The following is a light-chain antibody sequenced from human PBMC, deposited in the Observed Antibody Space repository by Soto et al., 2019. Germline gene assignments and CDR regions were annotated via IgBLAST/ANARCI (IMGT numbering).Light chain of an antibody. CDR3: QQYYGLPPLT. CDR2: HAS. CDR1: QNITNN. V-gene: IGKV1-33*01. J-gene: IGKJ5*01. Sequence: DIQMTQSTSSLSASIGDIVTITCHASQNITNNLSWYQQKPGKAPNLLIYHASKLAKGVTSRFSGSGSGTDFSFIITSLQREDLATYYCQQYYGLPPLTFGQGTRLEI.